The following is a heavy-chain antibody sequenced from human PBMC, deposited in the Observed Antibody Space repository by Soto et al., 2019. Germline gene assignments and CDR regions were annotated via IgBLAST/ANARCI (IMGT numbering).Heavy chain of an antibody. CDR2: ISYDGTNK. CDR1: GFMFSAYA. CDR3: GRVSSLYTSGWYGIAF. D-gene: IGHD6-19*01. V-gene: IGHV3-30*04. Sequence: PGGSLRLSCAASGFMFSAYAMLWVRQAPGKGLEWVAAISYDGTNKYYADSIKGRFTISRDNSANTLFLQVNSLRREGTAMYYCGRVSSLYTSGWYGIAFWGQGSPVTGS. J-gene: IGHJ4*01.